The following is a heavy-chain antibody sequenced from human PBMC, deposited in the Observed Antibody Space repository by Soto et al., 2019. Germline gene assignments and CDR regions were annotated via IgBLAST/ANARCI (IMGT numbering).Heavy chain of an antibody. Sequence: KTSETLSLTCTVSGNSIATGAYYWSWIRQHPGKGLEWIGYISYSGSAYYNPSLKSRFNISLDMSKNQFSLILPAVTAADTAVHYCGRVGRSTTPLGAFHNWCPGTMVTVSS. D-gene: IGHD2-2*01. V-gene: IGHV4-31*03. CDR2: ISYSGSA. CDR3: GRVGRSTTPLGAFHN. J-gene: IGHJ3*02. CDR1: GNSIATGAYY.